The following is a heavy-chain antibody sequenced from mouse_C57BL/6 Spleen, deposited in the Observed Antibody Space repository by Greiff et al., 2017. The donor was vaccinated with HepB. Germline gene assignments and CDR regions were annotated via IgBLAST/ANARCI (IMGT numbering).Heavy chain of an antibody. Sequence: EVKVEESGEGLVKPGGSLKLSCAASGFTFSSYAMSWVRQTPEKRLEWVAYISSGGDYIYYADTVKGRFTISRDNARNTLYLQMSSLTSEDTARYYCTRDHEYYFDYWGQGTTLTVSS. CDR3: TRDHEYYFDY. J-gene: IGHJ2*01. V-gene: IGHV5-9-1*02. CDR1: GFTFSSYA. CDR2: ISSGGDYI.